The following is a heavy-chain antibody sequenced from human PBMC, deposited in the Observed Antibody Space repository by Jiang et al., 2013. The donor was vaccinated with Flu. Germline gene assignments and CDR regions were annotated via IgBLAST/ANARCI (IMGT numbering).Heavy chain of an antibody. CDR2: IIPLFGTP. CDR1: GGTFTSSA. D-gene: IGHD3-22*01. Sequence: GAEVKKPGSSVKVSCKASGGTFTSSAISWVRQAPGQGLEWMGGIIPLFGTPNYAQKFQGRVTITADKSTSTAYMDLSSLTSEDTAVYYCARGPDSSTYYYFYWGQGTLVTVSS. CDR3: ARGPDSSTYYYFY. V-gene: IGHV1-69*06. J-gene: IGHJ4*02.